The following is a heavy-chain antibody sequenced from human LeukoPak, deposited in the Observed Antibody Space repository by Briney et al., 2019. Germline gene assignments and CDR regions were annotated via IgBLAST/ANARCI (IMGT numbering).Heavy chain of an antibody. J-gene: IGHJ4*02. CDR2: INHSGYT. CDR3: TRMTTGHDY. CDR1: GVSFDDSY. Sequence: SETLSLTCAVSGVSFDDSYWAWVRQTPGEGLEWIGEINHSGYTNDSPSLKSRATLSVDTSRKQFSLNLRSVTVADAGIYYCTRMTTGHDYWGQGTLVTVSS. V-gene: IGHV4-34*04. D-gene: IGHD4-17*01.